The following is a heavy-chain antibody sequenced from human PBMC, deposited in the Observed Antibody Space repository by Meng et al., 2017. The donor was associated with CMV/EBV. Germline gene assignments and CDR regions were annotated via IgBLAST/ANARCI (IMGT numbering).Heavy chain of an antibody. CDR1: GGSFSGYY. J-gene: IGHJ5*02. CDR3: ARGVGGWFDP. D-gene: IGHD1-26*01. CDR2: INHSGST. V-gene: IGHV4-34*01. Sequence: QVQPQQWGAGLLKPSEPLSPTCAFYGGSFSGYYWSWIRQPPGKGLEWIGEINHSGSTNYNPSLKSRVTISVDTSKNQFSLKLSSVTAADTAVYYCARGVGGWFDPWGQGTLVTVSS.